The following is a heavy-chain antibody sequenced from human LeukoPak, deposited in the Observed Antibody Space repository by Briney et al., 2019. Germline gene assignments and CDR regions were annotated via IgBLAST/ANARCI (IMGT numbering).Heavy chain of an antibody. V-gene: IGHV1-2*02. CDR1: GYAFSGNP. D-gene: IGHD3-10*01. Sequence: ASVMVSCKASGYAFSGNPIHWVRQAPGQGLEWMGRIDPKNGDTFYAEKFQGRVTMTRDTSISTGYMELSTLRPDDTGIYYCARGYKGSYEQWGQGTLVTVSS. J-gene: IGHJ4*02. CDR2: IDPKNGDT. CDR3: ARGYKGSYEQ.